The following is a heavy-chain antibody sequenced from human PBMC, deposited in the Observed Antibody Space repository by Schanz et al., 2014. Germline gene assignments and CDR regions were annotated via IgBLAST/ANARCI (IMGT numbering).Heavy chain of an antibody. CDR2: IGGSGDST. D-gene: IGHD3-9*01. V-gene: IGHV3-23*01. CDR1: GFTFSNHA. Sequence: EVHLLESGGGLVQPGESLRLSCAASGFTFSNHALSWVRQAPGKGLEWVSGIGGSGDSTHYADSVKGRFIISRDNSKNTLYLQVNSLRAEDTAVYYCAKHVRSLTGNDYWGQGTLVTVSS. J-gene: IGHJ4*02. CDR3: AKHVRSLTGNDY.